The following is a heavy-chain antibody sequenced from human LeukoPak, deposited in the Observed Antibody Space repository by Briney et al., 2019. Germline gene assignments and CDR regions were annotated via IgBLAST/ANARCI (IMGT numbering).Heavy chain of an antibody. CDR2: ISSSSSYI. J-gene: IGHJ6*02. D-gene: IGHD6-13*01. V-gene: IGHV3-21*01. CDR3: ARGRAGYSSSSGSTLKYYYYYGMDV. Sequence: GGSLRLSCAASGFTFSSYSMNWVRQASGKGLEWVSSISSSSSYIYYADSVKGRFTISRDNAKNSLYLQMNSLRAEDTAVYYCARGRAGYSSSSGSTLKYYYYYGMDVWGQGTTVTVSS. CDR1: GFTFSSYS.